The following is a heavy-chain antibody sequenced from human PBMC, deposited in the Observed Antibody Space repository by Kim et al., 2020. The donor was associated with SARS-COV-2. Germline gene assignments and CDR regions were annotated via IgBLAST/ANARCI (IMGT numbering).Heavy chain of an antibody. CDR3: GSGGKRHWLVQAS. V-gene: IGHV3-74*01. CDR2: INSDGTST. Sequence: GGSLRLSCAASGFTFSNYWMHWVRQAPGKGLVWVSLINSDGTSTNYADSVKGRFTISRDNAKNTLYLQMNSLRDDDTAVYYCGSGGKRHWLVQASWGQGTLVTVSS. J-gene: IGHJ5*02. D-gene: IGHD6-19*01. CDR1: GFTFSNYW.